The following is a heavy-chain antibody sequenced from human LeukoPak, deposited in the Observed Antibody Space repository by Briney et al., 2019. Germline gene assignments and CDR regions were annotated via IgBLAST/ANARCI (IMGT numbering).Heavy chain of an antibody. CDR2: IKQDGSEK. CDR3: GKTTVGYSSGRYPGWPVDY. V-gene: IGHV3-7*03. CDR1: GFTFSSYW. J-gene: IGHJ4*02. D-gene: IGHD2-15*01. Sequence: GGSLRLSCAASGFTFSSYWMSWVRQAPGKGLEWVANIKQDGSEKYYVDSVKGRFTISRDNSQEIVYLQLDSLRVEDTALYYCGKTTVGYSSGRYPGWPVDYWGQGALVTVSS.